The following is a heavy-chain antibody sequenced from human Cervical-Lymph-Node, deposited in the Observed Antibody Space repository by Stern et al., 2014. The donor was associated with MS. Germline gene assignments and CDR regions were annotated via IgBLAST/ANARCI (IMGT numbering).Heavy chain of an antibody. V-gene: IGHV4-31*01. J-gene: IGHJ3*02. CDR2: ISYTGTT. D-gene: IGHD3-22*01. CDR1: GGSISSGGYY. CDR3: ERSRMFYGSSGYYPAAFDI. Sequence: QVQLQESGPGLVKPSQTLSLTCTVSGGSISSGGYYWSWIRQHPRKGLEWIGYISYTGTTYYNPSLKSLVTISVDTSKNQFSLKLSSVTAADTAVYFCERSRMFYGSSGYYPAAFDIWGQGTMVTVSS.